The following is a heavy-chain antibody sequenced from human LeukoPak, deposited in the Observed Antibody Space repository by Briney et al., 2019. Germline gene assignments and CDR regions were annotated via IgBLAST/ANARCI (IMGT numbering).Heavy chain of an antibody. CDR2: IYYSGST. CDR3: ARDYYDILTGYGDFDP. V-gene: IGHV4-39*07. Sequence: PSETLSLTCTVSGGSISSSSYYWGWIRQPPGKGLEWIGSIYYSGSTYYNPSLKSRVTISVDTSKNQYSLKLSSVTAADTAVYYCARDYYDILTGYGDFDPWGQGTLVTVSS. J-gene: IGHJ5*02. D-gene: IGHD3-9*01. CDR1: GGSISSSSYY.